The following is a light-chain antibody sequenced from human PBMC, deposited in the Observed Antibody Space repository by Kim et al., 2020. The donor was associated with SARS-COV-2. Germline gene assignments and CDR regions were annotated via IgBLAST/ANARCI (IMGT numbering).Light chain of an antibody. CDR2: EDS. CDR3: QAWDSSTAWV. CDR1: KLGDKY. V-gene: IGLV3-1*01. J-gene: IGLJ1*01. Sequence: VAPGRTASLTCSGDKLGDKYACWYQPKPGQSPVLVIYEDSNRPSGIPERFSGSNSGNTATLTISGTQAMDEADYYCQAWDSSTAWVFGTGTKVTVL.